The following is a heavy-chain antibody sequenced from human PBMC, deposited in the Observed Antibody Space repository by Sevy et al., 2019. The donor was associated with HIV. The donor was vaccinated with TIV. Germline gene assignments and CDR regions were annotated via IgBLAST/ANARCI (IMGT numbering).Heavy chain of an antibody. CDR1: GFTFSGYA. D-gene: IGHD2-2*01. J-gene: IGHJ6*02. V-gene: IGHV3-23*01. CDR2: INGKGRST. CDR3: AKTINSGGGVVPAADYYYYGLDV. Sequence: GGYLRLSCAASGFTFSGYAMNWVRQAPGKGLEWVSAINGKGRSTHYSDSVEGRFTISRDNSKNTLYLQMNSLRAEDTAVYYCAKTINSGGGVVPAADYYYYGLDVWGHGTTVTVSS.